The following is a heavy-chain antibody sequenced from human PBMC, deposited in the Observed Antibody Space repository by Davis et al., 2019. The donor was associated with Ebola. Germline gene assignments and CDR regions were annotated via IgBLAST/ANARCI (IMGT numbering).Heavy chain of an antibody. CDR3: ARVYSSGSYGWFEP. CDR2: MFYSGTT. CDR1: GSSISDGDYY. V-gene: IGHV4-30-4*01. J-gene: IGHJ5*02. Sequence: SETLSLTCSVSGSSISDGDYYWSWIRQPPGKGLEWISYMFYSGTTNYNPSLQSRVIISVDTSKNQFSLKLSSVTAADTAVYYCARVYSSGSYGWFEPWGPGTLVTVSA. D-gene: IGHD6-19*01.